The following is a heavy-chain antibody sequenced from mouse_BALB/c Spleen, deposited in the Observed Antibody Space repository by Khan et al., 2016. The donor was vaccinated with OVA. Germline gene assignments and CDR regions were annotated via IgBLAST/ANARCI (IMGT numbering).Heavy chain of an antibody. J-gene: IGHJ3*01. CDR1: GYTFTDYY. Sequence: QVRLKESGAELARPGASVKLSCKASGYTFTDYYINWVKQRTGQGLEWIGEISPGGGDTYYNEKFKGKATLTADKSSTTAYMQLSSLTSEASAVYFCARRNYFGYTFAYWGQGTLVTVSA. CDR2: ISPGGGDT. CDR3: ARRNYFGYTFAY. V-gene: IGHV1-77*01. D-gene: IGHD1-2*01.